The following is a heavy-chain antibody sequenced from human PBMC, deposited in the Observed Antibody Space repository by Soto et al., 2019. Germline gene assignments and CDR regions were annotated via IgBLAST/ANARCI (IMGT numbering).Heavy chain of an antibody. CDR1: GCTFSSYA. J-gene: IGHJ6*02. D-gene: IGHD5-12*01. CDR3: ASRNSGYDWDYYGMDV. V-gene: IGHV1-69*13. Sequence: SVKVSCKASGCTFSSYAISWVRQAPGQGLEWMGGIIPIFGTANYAQKFQGRVTITADESTSTAYMELSSLRSEDTAVYYCASRNSGYDWDYYGMDVWGQGTTVTVSS. CDR2: IIPIFGTA.